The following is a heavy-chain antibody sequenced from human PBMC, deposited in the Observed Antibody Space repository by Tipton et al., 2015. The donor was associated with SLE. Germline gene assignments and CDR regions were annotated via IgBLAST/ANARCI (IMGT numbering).Heavy chain of an antibody. D-gene: IGHD2-15*01. J-gene: IGHJ2*01. Sequence: SLRLSCAASGFTVSSNYMSWVRQAPGKGLEWVSVIYSGGSTYYADSVKGRFTISRDNSKNTLYLQMNSLRAGDTAVYYCARVGYCSGGSCLYWYFDLWGRGTLVTVSS. CDR3: ARVGYCSGGSCLYWYFDL. CDR2: IYSGGST. CDR1: GFTVSSNY. V-gene: IGHV3-53*05.